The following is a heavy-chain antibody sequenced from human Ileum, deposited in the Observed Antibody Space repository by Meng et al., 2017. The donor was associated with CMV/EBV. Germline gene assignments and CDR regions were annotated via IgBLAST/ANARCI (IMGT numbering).Heavy chain of an antibody. V-gene: IGHV3-53*01. J-gene: IGHJ4*02. Sequence: GESLKTSCAASGFTVSSNYMSWVRQAPGKGLEWVSVIYSGGSTYYADSVKGRFTISRDNSKNTLYLQMNSLRAEDTAVYYCARGVTLYGDYFFDYWGQGTLVTVSS. CDR3: ARGVTLYGDYFFDY. CDR1: GFTVSSNY. CDR2: IYSGGST. D-gene: IGHD4-17*01.